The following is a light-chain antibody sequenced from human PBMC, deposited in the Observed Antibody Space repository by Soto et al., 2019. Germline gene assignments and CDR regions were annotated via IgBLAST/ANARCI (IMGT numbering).Light chain of an antibody. Sequence: DIVMTQSPDSLAVTLGERATINCKSSQSVLYSFSNKNYLTWYQQKPGQPPKLLIYCASTRESGVPDRFRGSGYGTDFTLTISSLQAEDVAVYYCQQYYSTPLTFGGGTKVEIK. CDR2: CAS. J-gene: IGKJ4*01. V-gene: IGKV4-1*01. CDR3: QQYYSTPLT. CDR1: QSVLYSFSNKNY.